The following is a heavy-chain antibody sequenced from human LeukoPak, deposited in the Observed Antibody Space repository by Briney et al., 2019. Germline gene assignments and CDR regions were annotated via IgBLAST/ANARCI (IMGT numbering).Heavy chain of an antibody. CDR2: ISGSGENT. CDR1: GLTFSSSS. J-gene: IGHJ4*02. CDR3: ANGRGPNTGPTLDY. D-gene: IGHD5-24*01. V-gene: IGHV3-23*01. Sequence: GGSLRLSCAASGLTFSSSSMTWVRQAPGKGLEWVSCISGSGENTYYADSVRGRFTISRDNSKNALYLQLNSLRAEDTAIYYCANGRGPNTGPTLDYWGQGTLVTVSS.